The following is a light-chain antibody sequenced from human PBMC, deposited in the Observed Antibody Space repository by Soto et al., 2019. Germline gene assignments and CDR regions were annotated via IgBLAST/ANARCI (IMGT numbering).Light chain of an antibody. CDR2: RVI. CDR3: GSYTSATTGV. J-gene: IGLJ3*02. V-gene: IGLV2-14*03. Sequence: QSALTQPASVSGSPGQSITISCTGTSSDIGRYDYVFWYQQFPGKAPKLMIYRVINRPSGVSDRFSGSKSGNSASLSISGLQPEDEASYFCGSYTSATTGVFGGGTKLTVL. CDR1: SSDIGRYDY.